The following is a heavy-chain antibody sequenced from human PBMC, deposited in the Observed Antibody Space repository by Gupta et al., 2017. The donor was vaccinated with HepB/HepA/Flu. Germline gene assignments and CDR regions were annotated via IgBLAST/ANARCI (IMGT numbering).Heavy chain of an antibody. D-gene: IGHD3-16*01. J-gene: IGHJ5*02. CDR1: GGTFSSYA. CDR2: IIPILGRA. V-gene: IGHV1-69*04. Sequence: QVQLVQSGAEVKKPGSSVKVSCTASGGTFSSYAISWVRQAPGQGLEWMGRIIPILGRANYSRKFQGRVTITADKPTITAYMELGRLRSEDTALYYCARGGEAAFGPWGQGTLVTVSS. CDR3: ARGGEAAFGP.